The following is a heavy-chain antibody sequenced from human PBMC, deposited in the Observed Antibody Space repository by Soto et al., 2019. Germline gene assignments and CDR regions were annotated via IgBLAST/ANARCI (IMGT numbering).Heavy chain of an antibody. CDR2: MHLGDSDT. Sequence: GESLKISCKGSGYSFTSYWIGWVRQMPGKGLEWLGIMHLGDSDTRYSPSFQGQVTISADTAINTAYLQWSSLKASDTAMYYCARLGYFGSGNYYYNYGMDVWGQGITVTVSS. CDR1: GYSFTSYW. CDR3: ARLGYFGSGNYYYNYGMDV. V-gene: IGHV5-51*01. J-gene: IGHJ6*02. D-gene: IGHD3-10*01.